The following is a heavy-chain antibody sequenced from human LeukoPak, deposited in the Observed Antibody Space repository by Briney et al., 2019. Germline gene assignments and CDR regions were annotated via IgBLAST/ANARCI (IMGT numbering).Heavy chain of an antibody. CDR1: GGTFSSYA. CDR3: ARSGLGRYRSGRMGGFVY. CDR2: IIPIFDKL. D-gene: IGHD5-18*01. V-gene: IGHV1-69*05. J-gene: IGHJ4*02. Sequence: SVKLSCKASGGTFSSYAISWVRQAPGQGLEWMGSIIPIFDKLNYAQKFQGRVTITTDESRSTAYMEMSSLRSEDTAVYYCARSGLGRYRSGRMGGFVYWGQGTLVTVSS.